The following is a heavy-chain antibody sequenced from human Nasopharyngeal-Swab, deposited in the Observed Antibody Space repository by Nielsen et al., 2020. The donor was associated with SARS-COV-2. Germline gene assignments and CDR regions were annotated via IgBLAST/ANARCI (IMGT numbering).Heavy chain of an antibody. Sequence: GESLKISCAASGFTFSDYYMSWIRQAPGKGLEWVSYISSSGSTIYYADSVKGRFTISRDNAKNSLYLQMNSLRAEDTAVYYCARGTQVPAGNGWYWFDPWGQGTLVTVSS. CDR2: ISSSGSTI. D-gene: IGHD6-19*01. CDR1: GFTFSDYY. J-gene: IGHJ5*02. CDR3: ARGTQVPAGNGWYWFDP. V-gene: IGHV3-11*04.